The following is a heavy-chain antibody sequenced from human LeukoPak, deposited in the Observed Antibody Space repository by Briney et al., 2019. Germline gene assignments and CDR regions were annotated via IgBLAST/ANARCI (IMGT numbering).Heavy chain of an antibody. D-gene: IGHD2-15*01. CDR2: IGPSGTPI. J-gene: IGHJ4*02. CDR1: GFTFSHFE. CDR3: ARGGYCSGGNCYATLYDF. Sequence: GGSLRLSCAASGFTFSHFEMNWVRQAPGKGLERVSYIGPSGTPIYDADSVKGRFTVSRDNAKNLLYLQMNSLRADDTGVYYCARGGYCSGGNCYATLYDFWGQGTRVTVSS. V-gene: IGHV3-48*03.